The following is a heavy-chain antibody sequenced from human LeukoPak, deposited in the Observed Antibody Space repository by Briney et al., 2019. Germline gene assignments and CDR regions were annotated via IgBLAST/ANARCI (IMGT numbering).Heavy chain of an antibody. CDR3: ARDHTYCSSTSCYRHGMDV. V-gene: IGHV3-21*01. J-gene: IGHJ6*02. CDR2: ISSSSSYI. Sequence: PGGSLRLSCAASGFTFSIYSMNWVRQAPGKGLEWVSSISSSSSYIYYADSVKGRFTISRDNAKNSLYLQMNSLRAEDTAVYYCARDHTYCSSTSCYRHGMDVWGQGTTVTVSS. D-gene: IGHD2-2*02. CDR1: GFTFSIYS.